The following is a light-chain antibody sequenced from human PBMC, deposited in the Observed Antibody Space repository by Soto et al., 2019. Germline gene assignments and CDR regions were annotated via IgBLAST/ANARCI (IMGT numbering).Light chain of an antibody. V-gene: IGKV1-13*02. CDR3: QQFNSYQIT. CDR2: DAS. J-gene: IGKJ5*01. Sequence: AIQLTQSPSSLSASVGDRVTITCRASQGISSALAWYQQKPGKAPKLLIYDASSLESGVPSRFSGSGSGKDFTLNISRLKPEDFATYYCQQFNSYQITLGQGTRLEIK. CDR1: QGISSA.